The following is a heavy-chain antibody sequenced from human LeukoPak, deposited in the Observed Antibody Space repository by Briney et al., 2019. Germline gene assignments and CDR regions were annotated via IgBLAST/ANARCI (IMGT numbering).Heavy chain of an antibody. D-gene: IGHD6-6*01. CDR2: IKQDGSEK. V-gene: IGHV3-7*01. CDR3: ARDLGGKQLAPLDY. J-gene: IGHJ4*02. CDR1: GFTFSSYW. Sequence: GGSLRVSCAASGFTFSSYWMSWVRQAPGKGLEWVANIKQDGSEKYYVDSVKGRFTISRDNAKNSLYLQMNSLRAEDTAVYYCARDLGGKQLAPLDYWGQGTLVTVSS.